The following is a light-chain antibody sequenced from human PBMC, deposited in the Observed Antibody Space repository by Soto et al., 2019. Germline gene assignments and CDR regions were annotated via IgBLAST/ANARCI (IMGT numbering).Light chain of an antibody. V-gene: IGLV7-46*01. CDR1: TGAVTSGHW. J-gene: IGLJ3*02. Sequence: QAVVTQEPPLTVSPGGAGTLTCGANTGAVTSGHWPYWFQQKPGQAPRTLIYDTSKRYSWTPARFSGSLLGGKAALTLSGAQPEDEADYYCLLSDGAGHVMFGGGTKLTVL. CDR2: DTS. CDR3: LLSDGAGHVM.